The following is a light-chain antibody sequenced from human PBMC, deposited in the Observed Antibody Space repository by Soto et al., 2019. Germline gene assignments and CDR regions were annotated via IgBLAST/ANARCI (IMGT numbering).Light chain of an antibody. CDR3: SSYTSSSTVI. V-gene: IGLV2-14*01. CDR2: EVR. Sequence: QYALTQPASVSGSPGQSITISCTGTSINVGGYNYVSWYQHHPGKDPKLMIYEVRDRPSGVSNRFSGSKSGNTASLTISGLQAEDKADYYCSSYTSSSTVIFGGGTKLTVL. CDR1: SINVGGYNY. J-gene: IGLJ2*01.